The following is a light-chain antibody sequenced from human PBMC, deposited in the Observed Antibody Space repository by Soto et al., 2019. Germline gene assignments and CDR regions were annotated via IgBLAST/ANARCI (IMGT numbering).Light chain of an antibody. CDR2: GAS. J-gene: IGKJ4*01. V-gene: IGKV3-15*01. CDR1: QSVSSN. CDR3: QQRSNWPPT. Sequence: EIVMTQSPATLSVSPGERATLSCRASQSVSSNLAWYQQKPGQAPRLLIDGASTRATGIPARFSGSGSGTEFTLTISSLQSEDFAVYYCQQRSNWPPTFGGGTKVEIK.